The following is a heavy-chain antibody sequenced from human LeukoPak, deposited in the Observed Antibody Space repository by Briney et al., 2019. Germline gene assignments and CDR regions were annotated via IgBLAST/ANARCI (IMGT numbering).Heavy chain of an antibody. CDR1: GFTFSSYA. Sequence: GGSLRLSCAASGFTFSSYAMSWVRQAPGKGLEWVSAISGSGGSTYCADSVKGRFTISRDNSKNTLYLQTNRLRAEDTAVYYCAKDPRRVAATRFDYWGQGTLVTVSS. J-gene: IGHJ4*02. D-gene: IGHD2-15*01. V-gene: IGHV3-23*01. CDR2: ISGSGGST. CDR3: AKDPRRVAATRFDY.